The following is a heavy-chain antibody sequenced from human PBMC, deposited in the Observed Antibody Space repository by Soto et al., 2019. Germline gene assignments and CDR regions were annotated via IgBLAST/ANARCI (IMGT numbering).Heavy chain of an antibody. V-gene: IGHV3-23*01. CDR3: AKNGCGGNCYSSVAGNWFDP. Sequence: LRLSCVASGFTFSGNVMSWVRQAPGKGLEWISIISGSGGSTYYADSVKGRFTISRDNSNNTLYLQMHSLTAADTAVYYCAKNGCGGNCYSSVAGNWFDPWGQGTLVTVSS. D-gene: IGHD2-21*02. CDR2: ISGSGGST. CDR1: GFTFSGNV. J-gene: IGHJ5*02.